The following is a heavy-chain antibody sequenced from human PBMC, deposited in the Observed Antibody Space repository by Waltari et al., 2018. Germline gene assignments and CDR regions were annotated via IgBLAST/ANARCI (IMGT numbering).Heavy chain of an antibody. CDR2: IYAAGST. V-gene: IGHV3-66*02. CDR1: GFTFRSTH. D-gene: IGHD5-18*01. Sequence: EVQLVESGGALVHPGGSLRLSCAASGFTFRSTHMAWVRQAPGKALEWVSIIYAAGSTYYADSVMGRFTISRDNSKNTLHLQMNSLRSEDTAIYYCATARDEETAMVYFDHWGEGSLVSVSS. J-gene: IGHJ4*02. CDR3: ATARDEETAMVYFDH.